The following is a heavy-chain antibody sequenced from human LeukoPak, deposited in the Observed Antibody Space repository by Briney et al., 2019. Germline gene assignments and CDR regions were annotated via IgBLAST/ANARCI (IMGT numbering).Heavy chain of an antibody. CDR2: IYYSGST. V-gene: IGHV4-39*07. J-gene: IGHJ4*02. CDR3: ASRGEYYYDSSGYPPGSFDY. CDR1: GGSISSSSYY. Sequence: SETLSLTCTVSGGSISSSSYYWGWIRQPPGKGLEWIGSIYYSGSTYYNPSLKSRVTISVDTSKNQFSLKLSSVTAADTAVYYCASRGEYYYDSSGYPPGSFDYWGQGTLVTVSS. D-gene: IGHD3-22*01.